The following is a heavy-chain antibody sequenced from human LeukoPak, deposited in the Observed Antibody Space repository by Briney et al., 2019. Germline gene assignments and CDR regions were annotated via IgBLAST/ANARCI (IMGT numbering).Heavy chain of an antibody. CDR3: ATDLVAVAGTDAFDI. D-gene: IGHD6-19*01. J-gene: IGHJ3*02. CDR2: FDPEDGET. CDR1: GYIFTNYY. Sequence: ASVKVSCKSSGYIFTNYYMHWVRQAPGKGLEWMGGFDPEDGETIYAQKFQGRVTMTEDTSTDTAYMELSSLRSEDTAVYYCATDLVAVAGTDAFDIWGQGTMVTVSS. V-gene: IGHV1-24*01.